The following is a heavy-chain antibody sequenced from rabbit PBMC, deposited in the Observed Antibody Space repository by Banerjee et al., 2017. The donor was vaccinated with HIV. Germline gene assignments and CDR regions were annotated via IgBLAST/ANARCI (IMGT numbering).Heavy chain of an antibody. CDR2: IYAGKGSS. J-gene: IGHJ6*01. CDR1: GFDFSSYY. Sequence: QLKESGGGLVQPGGSLKLSCKASGFDFSSYYMSWVRQAPGKGLEWIGRIYAGKGSSDYANWVNGRFTISSDNAQNTVDLQMNSLTAADTATYFCARGATMTMVIRLWGPGTLVTVS. D-gene: IGHD2-1*01. V-gene: IGHV1S7*01. CDR3: ARGATMTMVIRL.